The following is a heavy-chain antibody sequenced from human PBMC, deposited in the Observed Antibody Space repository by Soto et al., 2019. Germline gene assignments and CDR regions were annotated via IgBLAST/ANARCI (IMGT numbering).Heavy chain of an antibody. CDR3: ARDKSPYCTNGVCFLTQYGMDV. J-gene: IGHJ6*02. Sequence: GGSLRLSCAASGFTFSSYSMNWVRQAPGKGLEWVSSISSSSSYIYYADSVKGRFTISRDNAKNSLYLQMNSLRAEDTAVYYCARDKSPYCTNGVCFLTQYGMDVSGQGTTVTVSS. D-gene: IGHD2-8*01. CDR2: ISSSSSYI. V-gene: IGHV3-21*01. CDR1: GFTFSSYS.